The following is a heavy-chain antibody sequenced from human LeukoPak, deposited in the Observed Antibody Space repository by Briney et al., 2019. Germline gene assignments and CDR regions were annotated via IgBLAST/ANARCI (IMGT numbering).Heavy chain of an antibody. J-gene: IGHJ3*02. Sequence: GGSLRLSCAASGFTFSSYGMHWVRQAPGKGLEWVAVISYDGSNKYYADSVKGRFTISRDNSKSTLYLQMNSLRAEDTAWYYCARGQNYYGSGSQTFDIWGQGTMVTVSS. CDR3: ARGQNYYGSGSQTFDI. CDR1: GFTFSSYG. CDR2: ISYDGSNK. D-gene: IGHD3-10*01. V-gene: IGHV3-30*03.